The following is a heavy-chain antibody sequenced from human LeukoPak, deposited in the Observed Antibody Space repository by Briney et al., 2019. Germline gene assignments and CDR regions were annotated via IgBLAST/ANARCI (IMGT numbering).Heavy chain of an antibody. CDR2: IIPLFGTA. CDR3: ARGGDIGVAGYFDY. D-gene: IGHD6-19*01. Sequence: SVKVSSKASGGTFSMYAISWVREAPGQGLECMGGIIPLFGTANYAQKFQGRVTITADESTSTAYMELSSLTSEDTAVYYCARGGDIGVAGYFDYWGQGTLVTVSS. CDR1: GGTFSMYA. V-gene: IGHV1-69*01. J-gene: IGHJ4*02.